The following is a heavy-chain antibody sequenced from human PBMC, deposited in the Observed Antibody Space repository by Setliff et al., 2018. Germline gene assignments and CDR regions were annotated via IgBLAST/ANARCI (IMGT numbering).Heavy chain of an antibody. CDR3: VKDVVGYSSTWPRRDYFDC. V-gene: IGHV3-23*01. Sequence: GGSLRLSCAASGFTFSSYAMSWVRQAPGKGLEWVSGLSGTGGITYYADSVRGRFTISRDDSKKILYLQMDSLRAEDTAIYYCVKDVVGYSSTWPRRDYFDCWGQGTLVTVSS. J-gene: IGHJ4*02. CDR2: LSGTGGIT. D-gene: IGHD6-13*01. CDR1: GFTFSSYA.